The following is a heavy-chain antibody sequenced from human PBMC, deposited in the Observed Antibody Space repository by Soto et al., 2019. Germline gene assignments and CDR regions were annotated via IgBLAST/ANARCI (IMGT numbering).Heavy chain of an antibody. J-gene: IGHJ4*02. Sequence: PGGSLRLSCAASGFTFSSYAMSWVRQAPGKGLEWVSAISGSGGSTYYADSVKGRFTISRDNSKNTLYLQMNSLRAEDTAVYYCAKGGAVAALKPYYFDYWGQGTLVTVSS. CDR3: AKGGAVAALKPYYFDY. D-gene: IGHD2-15*01. V-gene: IGHV3-23*01. CDR2: ISGSGGST. CDR1: GFTFSSYA.